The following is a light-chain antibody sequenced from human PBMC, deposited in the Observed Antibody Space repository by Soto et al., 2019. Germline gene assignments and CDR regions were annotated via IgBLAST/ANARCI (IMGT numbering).Light chain of an antibody. CDR2: AAS. CDR3: KQRNSYPT. Sequence: DIQMTPSPSSVSASVGDRVTITCQASQGISSYLAWYQQKPVKAPKLLIYAASTLQSGVPSRSSGSGSGTDFTLTISILQPEDFATYCCKQRNSYPTFGQGTRREIK. CDR1: QGISSY. J-gene: IGKJ5*01. V-gene: IGKV1-9*01.